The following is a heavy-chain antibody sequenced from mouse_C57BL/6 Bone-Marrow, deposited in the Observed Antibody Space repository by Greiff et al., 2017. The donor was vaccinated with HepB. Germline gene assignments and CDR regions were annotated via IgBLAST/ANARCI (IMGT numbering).Heavy chain of an antibody. CDR1: GYTFTSYT. CDR2: INPSSGYT. D-gene: IGHD6-5*01. Sequence: VKLMESGAELARPGASVKMSCKASGYTFTSYTMHWVKQRPGQGLEWIGYINPSSGYTKYNQKFKDKATLTADKSSSTAYMQLSSLTSEDSAVYYCARSQDYATLWRFAYWGQGTLVTVSA. CDR3: ARSQDYATLWRFAY. V-gene: IGHV1-4*01. J-gene: IGHJ3*01.